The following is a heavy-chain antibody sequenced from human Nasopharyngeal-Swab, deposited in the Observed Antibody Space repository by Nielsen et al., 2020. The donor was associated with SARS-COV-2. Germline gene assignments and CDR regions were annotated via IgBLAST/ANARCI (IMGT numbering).Heavy chain of an antibody. CDR3: ARDLGHSGYDLYDY. CDR1: GFTFRRDW. CDR2: IKQDGSET. D-gene: IGHD5-12*01. Sequence: GESLKISCADSGFTFRRDWMSWVRQAPGKGLEWVANIKQDGSETYYVDSVKGRFTISGDNAKNSLYLQMNSLRAEDTAVYYCARDLGHSGYDLYDYWGQGTLVTVSS. J-gene: IGHJ4*02. V-gene: IGHV3-7*03.